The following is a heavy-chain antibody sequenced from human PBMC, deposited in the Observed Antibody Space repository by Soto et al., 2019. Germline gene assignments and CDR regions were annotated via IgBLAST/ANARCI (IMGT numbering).Heavy chain of an antibody. CDR1: GYSFTSLD. CDR2: MEPSTGTT. D-gene: IGHD6-19*01. V-gene: IGHV1-8*01. CDR3: ARGVSAGLDY. J-gene: IGHJ4*02. Sequence: ASVKVSCKASGYSFTSLDINWVRQTAGQGLEWMGWMEPSTGTTGYAQKFQGRVTMTRDTSINTAYMELTTLTSDDTAFYYCARGVSAGLDYWGQGTLVTVSS.